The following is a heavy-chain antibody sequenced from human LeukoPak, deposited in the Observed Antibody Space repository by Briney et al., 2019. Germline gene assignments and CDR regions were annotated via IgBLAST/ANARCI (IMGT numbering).Heavy chain of an antibody. Sequence: GGSLRLSCIASGFTFRWSWMSWVRQAPGKGLECVAHIKTDGSEEYYADSVKGRFTVSRDNAKNALSLQMNSLRGEDTAVYYCATSGNYYLKYWGQGTLVTVSS. CDR1: GFTFRWSW. D-gene: IGHD1-26*01. J-gene: IGHJ4*02. CDR2: IKTDGSEE. CDR3: ATSGNYYLKY. V-gene: IGHV3-7*01.